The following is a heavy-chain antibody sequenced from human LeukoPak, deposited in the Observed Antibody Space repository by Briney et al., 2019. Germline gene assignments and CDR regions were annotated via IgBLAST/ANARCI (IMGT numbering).Heavy chain of an antibody. CDR2: IYTGGGT. Sequence: SETLSLTCTVSGGSISSGSYYWSWIRQPAGKGLEWIGRIYTGGGTNYNPSLKSRVTMSVDTSKNQFSLKLSSVTAADTAVYYCARENLAADGTRGGYYYYYYMDVWGKGTTVTVSS. D-gene: IGHD6-13*01. CDR1: GGSISSGSYY. J-gene: IGHJ6*03. V-gene: IGHV4-61*02. CDR3: ARENLAADGTRGGYYYYYYMDV.